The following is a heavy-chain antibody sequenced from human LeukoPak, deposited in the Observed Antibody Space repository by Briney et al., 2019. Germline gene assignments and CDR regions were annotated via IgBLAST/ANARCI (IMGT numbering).Heavy chain of an antibody. CDR3: AKDPNGDFIGTFDI. CDR2: ISGSGDAT. V-gene: IGHV3-23*01. D-gene: IGHD4-17*01. J-gene: IGHJ3*02. Sequence: GGSLRLSCAASGFTFSDYAMSWVRQAPEKGLEWVSAISGSGDATKYADSVKGRLTISRDKSKNTLYLQMNSLRAEDTALYYCAKDPNGDFIGTFDIWSQGTMVTVSS. CDR1: GFTFSDYA.